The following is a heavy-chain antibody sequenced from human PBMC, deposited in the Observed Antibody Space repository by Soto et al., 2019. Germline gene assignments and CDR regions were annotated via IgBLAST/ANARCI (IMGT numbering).Heavy chain of an antibody. J-gene: IGHJ4*02. CDR3: ARGADCGGDCYFHY. CDR2: INPNGGIT. V-gene: IGHV1-46*03. D-gene: IGHD2-21*02. CDR1: GYTFTSYH. Sequence: ASVKVSCKASGYTFTSYHIHWVRQAPGQGLEWMGIINPNGGITSYAQRFQDRVTMTRDTSTSTFYMELSNLRSEDTAVYYCARGADCGGDCYFHYWGQGTRVTVSS.